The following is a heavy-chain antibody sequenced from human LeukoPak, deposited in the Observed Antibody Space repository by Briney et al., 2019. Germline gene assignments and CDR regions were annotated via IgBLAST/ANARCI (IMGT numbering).Heavy chain of an antibody. CDR3: AREAGYSSGWPKFDY. CDR2: IYYSGST. Sequence: SETLFLTCTVSGYSISSGYYWGWIRQPPGKGLEWIGSIYYSGSTYYNPSLKSRVTISVDTSKNQFSLKLSSVTAADTAVYYCAREAGYSSGWPKFDYWGQGTLVTVSS. V-gene: IGHV4-38-2*02. CDR1: GYSISSGYY. J-gene: IGHJ4*02. D-gene: IGHD6-19*01.